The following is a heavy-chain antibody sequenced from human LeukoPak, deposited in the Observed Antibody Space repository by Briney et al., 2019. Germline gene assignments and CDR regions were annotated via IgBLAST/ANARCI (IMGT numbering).Heavy chain of an antibody. J-gene: IGHJ5*02. CDR2: ISAYNGNT. V-gene: IGHV1-18*01. Sequence: RASVKVSCKASGYTFTSYGISWVRQAPGQGLEWMGWISAYNGNTNYAQKLQGRVTMTTDTSTSTAYMELRSLRSDDTAVYYCATDHSMANTAWWFDPWGQGTLVTVSS. D-gene: IGHD5-24*01. CDR3: ATDHSMANTAWWFDP. CDR1: GYTFTSYG.